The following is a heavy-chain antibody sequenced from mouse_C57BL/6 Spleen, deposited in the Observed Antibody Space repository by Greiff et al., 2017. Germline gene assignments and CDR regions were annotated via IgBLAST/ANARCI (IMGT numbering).Heavy chain of an antibody. V-gene: IGHV1-69*01. CDR1: GYNFTRYW. Sequence: QVQLQQPGAELVMPGASVKLSCKASGYNFTRYWMHWVKQMPGQGLEWIGEIDPSDSYPNSNQKFKGKSTFTVDKSSSTAYMQLSSLTSEYSAVYYCARSRIYYDYDRSYYWAEGTTLTVSS. D-gene: IGHD2-4*01. J-gene: IGHJ2*01. CDR3: ARSRIYYDYDRSYY. CDR2: IDPSDSYP.